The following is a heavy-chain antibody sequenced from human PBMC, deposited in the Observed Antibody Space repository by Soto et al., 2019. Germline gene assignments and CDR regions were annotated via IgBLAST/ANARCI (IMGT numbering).Heavy chain of an antibody. V-gene: IGHV1-69*13. Sequence: SVKVSCKASGGTFSSYAISWVRQAPGQGLEWMGGIIPIFGTANYAQKFQGRVTITADESTSTAYMELSSLRSEDTAVYYCASRGSGGSCPQWDTWGQETTVTVSS. D-gene: IGHD2-15*01. J-gene: IGHJ6*02. CDR3: ASRGSGGSCPQWDT. CDR1: GGTFSSYA. CDR2: IIPIFGTA.